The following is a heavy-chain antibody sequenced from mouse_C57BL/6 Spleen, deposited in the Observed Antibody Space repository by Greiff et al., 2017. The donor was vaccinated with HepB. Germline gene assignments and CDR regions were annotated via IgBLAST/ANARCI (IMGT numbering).Heavy chain of an antibody. CDR1: GFNIKDYY. CDR3: ASPLYGSSTAWFAY. J-gene: IGHJ3*01. V-gene: IGHV14-2*01. D-gene: IGHD1-1*01. CDR2: IDPEDGET. Sequence: EVQLQQSGAELVKPGASVKLSCTASGFNIKDYYMHWVKQRTEQGLAWIGRIDPEDGETKYAPKFQGKATITADTSSNTAYLQLSSLTSEDTAVYYCASPLYGSSTAWFAYWGQGTLVTVSA.